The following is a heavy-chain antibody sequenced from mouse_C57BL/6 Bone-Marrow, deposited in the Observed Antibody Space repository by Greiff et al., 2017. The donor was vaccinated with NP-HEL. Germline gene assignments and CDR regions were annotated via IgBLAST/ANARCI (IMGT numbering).Heavy chain of an antibody. CDR1: GYTFTSYW. Sequence: QVQLKESGAELVKPGASVKLSCKASGYTFTSYWMHWVKQRPGQGLEWIGMIHPNSGSTNYNEKFKSKATLTVDKSSSTAYMQLSSLTSEDSAVYYCARWGYWYFDVWGTGTTVTVSS. J-gene: IGHJ1*03. CDR2: IHPNSGST. V-gene: IGHV1-64*01. CDR3: ARWGYWYFDV.